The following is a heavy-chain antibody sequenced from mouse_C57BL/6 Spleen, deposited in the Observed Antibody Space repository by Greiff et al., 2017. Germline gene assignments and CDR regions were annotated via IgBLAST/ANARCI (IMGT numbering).Heavy chain of an antibody. CDR2: ISSGSSTI. D-gene: IGHD1-2*01. J-gene: IGHJ1*03. CDR1: GFTFSDYG. Sequence: EVKLVESGGGLVKPGGSLKLSCAASGFTFSDYGMHWVRQAPEKGLEWVAYISSGSSTIYYADTVKGRFTISRDNAKNTLFLQMTSLRSEDTAMYYCAGDYYGDWYFDVWGTGTTVTVSS. CDR3: AGDYYGDWYFDV. V-gene: IGHV5-17*01.